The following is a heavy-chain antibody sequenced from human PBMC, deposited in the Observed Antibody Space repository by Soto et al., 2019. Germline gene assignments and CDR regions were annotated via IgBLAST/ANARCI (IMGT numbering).Heavy chain of an antibody. CDR1: GYTFTSYD. V-gene: IGHV1-8*01. CDR3: ARLGGSRDYHYYMDV. CDR2: MNPNSGNT. Sequence: ASVKVSCKASGYTFTSYDINWVRQATGQGLEWMGWMNPNSGNTGYAQKFQGRVTMTRNTSISTAYMELSSLRSEDTAVYYCARLGGSRDYHYYMDVWRKGTTVTVSS. J-gene: IGHJ6*03.